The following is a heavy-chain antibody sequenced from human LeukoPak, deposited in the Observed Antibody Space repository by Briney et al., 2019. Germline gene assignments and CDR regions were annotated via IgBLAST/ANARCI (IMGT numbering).Heavy chain of an antibody. Sequence: PGGSLRLSCAASGFTVSSNYMSWVRQAPGKGLEWVSVSYTGGNTHYADSVKGRFTLSRDNSKNTVYLQMNSLRVEDTAMYYCARDGRFDYSSSSYLDYWGQGTLVTVSS. V-gene: IGHV3-66*01. J-gene: IGHJ4*02. D-gene: IGHD6-6*01. CDR2: SYTGGNT. CDR3: ARDGRFDYSSSSYLDY. CDR1: GFTVSSNY.